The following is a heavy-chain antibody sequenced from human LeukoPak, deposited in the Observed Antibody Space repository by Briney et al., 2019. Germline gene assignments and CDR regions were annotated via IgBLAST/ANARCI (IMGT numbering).Heavy chain of an antibody. CDR1: GGSSRGFY. Sequence: SETLSLTCAVYGGSSRGFYWSWVRQPPGQGLEWIGEVSHSGSTNYNASLKSRVSMAVDTSKNEVSLKLTSVTAADTAVYFCARGSIALSSSHYFDYWGQGALVTVSS. CDR3: ARGSIALSSSHYFDY. J-gene: IGHJ4*02. CDR2: VSHSGST. V-gene: IGHV4-34*01. D-gene: IGHD6-6*01.